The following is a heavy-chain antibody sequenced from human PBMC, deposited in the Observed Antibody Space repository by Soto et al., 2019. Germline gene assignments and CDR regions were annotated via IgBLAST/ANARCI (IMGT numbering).Heavy chain of an antibody. CDR1: GDSVSSNSAA. V-gene: IGHV6-1*01. CDR2: TYYRSKWYN. D-gene: IGHD2-2*01. Sequence: PSQTLSLTCAISGDSVSSNSAAWNWIRQSPSRGLEWLGRTYYRSKWYNDYAVSVKSRITINPDTSKNQFSLQLNSVTPEDTAVYYCARADLVVLSEGVDVVVPAAMYFDYWGQGTLVTVSS. CDR3: ARADLVVLSEGVDVVVPAAMYFDY. J-gene: IGHJ4*02.